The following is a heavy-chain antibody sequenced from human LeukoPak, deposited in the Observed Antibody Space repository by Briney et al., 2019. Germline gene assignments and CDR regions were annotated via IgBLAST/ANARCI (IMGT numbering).Heavy chain of an antibody. D-gene: IGHD6-6*01. V-gene: IGHV4-30-4*01. CDR3: ARGTWSSSIDY. J-gene: IGHJ4*02. CDR1: GGSISSGDYY. CDR2: IYYSGST. Sequence: PSETLSLTCTVSGGSISSGDYYWSWIRQPPGKGLEWIGYIYYSGSTYYNPSFKSRLTISGDTSKNQFSLRLSSVTAADTAVYYCARGTWSSSIDYWGQGTLVTVSS.